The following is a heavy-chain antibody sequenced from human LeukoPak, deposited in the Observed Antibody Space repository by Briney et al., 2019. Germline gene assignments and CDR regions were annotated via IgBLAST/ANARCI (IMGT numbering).Heavy chain of an antibody. CDR3: ARDLRGSSWYSTFDP. CDR1: GYTFTSYY. V-gene: IGHV1-46*01. D-gene: IGHD6-13*01. Sequence: ASVRLSYTAAGYTFTSYYMHWWRQAPGQRREWMGRIKPSGGSTSYAQKFQGRVTMPRDTSTSTVYMELSSLRSEDTAVYYCARDLRGSSWYSTFDPWGQGTLVTVSS. CDR2: IKPSGGST. J-gene: IGHJ5*02.